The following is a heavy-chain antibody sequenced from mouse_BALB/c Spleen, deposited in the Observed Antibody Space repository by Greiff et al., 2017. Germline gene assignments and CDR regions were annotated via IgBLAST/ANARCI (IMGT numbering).Heavy chain of an antibody. Sequence: VQLQQSGAELAKPGASVKMSCKASGYTFTSYWMHWVKQRPGQGLEWIGYINPSTGYTEYNQKFKDKATLTADKSSSTAYMQLSSLTSEDSAVYYCARGAARATHYYAMDYWGQGTSVTVSS. D-gene: IGHD3-1*01. J-gene: IGHJ4*01. V-gene: IGHV1-7*01. CDR2: INPSTGYT. CDR3: ARGAARATHYYAMDY. CDR1: GYTFTSYW.